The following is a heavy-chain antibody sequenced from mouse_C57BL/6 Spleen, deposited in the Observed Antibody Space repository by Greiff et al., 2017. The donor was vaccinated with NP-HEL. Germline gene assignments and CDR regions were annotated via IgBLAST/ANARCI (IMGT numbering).Heavy chain of an antibody. V-gene: IGHV5-9*01. CDR1: GFTFSSYT. Sequence: DVKLVESGGGLVKPGGSLKLSCAASGFTFSSYTMSWVRQTPEKRLEWVATISGGGGNTYYPDSVKGRFTISRDNAKNTLYLQMSSLRSEDTALYYCASSSSFYWYFDVWGTGTTVTVSS. CDR2: ISGGGGNT. J-gene: IGHJ1*03. CDR3: ASSSSFYWYFDV. D-gene: IGHD1-1*01.